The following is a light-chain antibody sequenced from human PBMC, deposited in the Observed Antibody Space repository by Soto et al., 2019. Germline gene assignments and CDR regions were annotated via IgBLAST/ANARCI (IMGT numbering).Light chain of an antibody. CDR3: SSYTTSSTPVL. Sequence: QSALTQPASVSGSPGQSITISCTGTSSDVGGYNCVSWYQQHPGKAPKLMIYEVSNRPSGVSNRFSGSKSGNRASLTISGLQAEDEADYYCSSYTTSSTPVLLGGGTKVTVL. V-gene: IGLV2-14*01. J-gene: IGLJ2*01. CDR2: EVS. CDR1: SSDVGGYNC.